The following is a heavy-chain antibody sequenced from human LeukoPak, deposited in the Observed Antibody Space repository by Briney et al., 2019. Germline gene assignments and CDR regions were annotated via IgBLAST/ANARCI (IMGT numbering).Heavy chain of an antibody. J-gene: IGHJ3*01. CDR1: GDSISSYY. CDR2: IYYSGST. CDR3: AKSIAVAGNDAFDV. D-gene: IGHD6-19*01. Sequence: SETLSLTCTVSGDSISSYYWSWTRQPPGKGLEWIGYIYYSGSTNYNPSLKSRVTISVDTSKNQFSLKLTSVTAADTAVYYCAKSIAVAGNDAFDVWGQGTMATVPS. V-gene: IGHV4-59*13.